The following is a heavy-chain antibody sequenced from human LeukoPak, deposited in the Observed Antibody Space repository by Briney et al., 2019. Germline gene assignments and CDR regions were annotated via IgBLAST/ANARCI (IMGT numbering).Heavy chain of an antibody. V-gene: IGHV6-1*01. CDR2: TYYRSKWYN. D-gene: IGHD2-15*01. CDR3: ARESGYCSGGSCYWYFDL. Sequence: SQTLSLTCAISGDSVSSNSAAWNWIRQSPSRGLEWQGRTYYRSKWYNDYAVSVKSRISIDPDTSKNQFSLQLNSVTPEDTAVYYCARESGYCSGGSCYWYFDLWGRGTLVTVSS. CDR1: GDSVSSNSAA. J-gene: IGHJ2*01.